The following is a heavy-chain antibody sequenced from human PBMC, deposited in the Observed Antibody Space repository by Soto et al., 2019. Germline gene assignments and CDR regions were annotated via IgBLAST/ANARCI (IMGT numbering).Heavy chain of an antibody. V-gene: IGHV4-34*01. D-gene: IGHD6-19*01. CDR2: IHPSGST. J-gene: IGHJ4*02. CDR3: ARSVAGTDY. CDR1: GGSFSDYY. Sequence: QVQLQQWGAGLLKPSETLSLTCAVYGGSFSDYYWSWIRQPPGKGLEWIGEIHPSGSTNYNPSLKSRVTISVDTSKNQFSLKLNSVTAAATAVYYCARSVAGTDYWGQGTLVTVSP.